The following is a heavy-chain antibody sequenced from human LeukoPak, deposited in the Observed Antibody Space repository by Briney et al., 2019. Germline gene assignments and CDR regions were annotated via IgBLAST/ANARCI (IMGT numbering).Heavy chain of an antibody. Sequence: GGSLRLSRAASGFTFSDHYMSWIRQAPGKGLNWVSYINSGSSYTNYADSVTGRFTSSRDNAKNSLYLQMNSLRAEDTAVYFCLRAKDGIRYFDWYNWFDPWGQGTLVTVSS. J-gene: IGHJ5*02. D-gene: IGHD3-9*01. V-gene: IGHV3-11*05. CDR2: INSGSSYT. CDR3: LRAKDGIRYFDWYNWFDP. CDR1: GFTFSDHY.